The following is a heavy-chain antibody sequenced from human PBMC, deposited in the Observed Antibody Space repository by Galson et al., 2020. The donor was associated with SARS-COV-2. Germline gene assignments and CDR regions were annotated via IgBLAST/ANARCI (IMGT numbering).Heavy chain of an antibody. V-gene: IGHV4-38-2*01. CDR1: GYSISSGYY. D-gene: IGHD3-10*01. J-gene: IGHJ6*03. CDR2: IYHSGST. Sequence: SEPLSLTCAVSGYSISSGYYWGWIRQPPGKGLEWIGSIYHSGSTYYNPSLKSRVTISVDTSKNQFSLKLSSVTAADTAVYYCARSPRGYYYYYMDVWGKGTTVTISS. CDR3: ARSPRGYYYYYMDV.